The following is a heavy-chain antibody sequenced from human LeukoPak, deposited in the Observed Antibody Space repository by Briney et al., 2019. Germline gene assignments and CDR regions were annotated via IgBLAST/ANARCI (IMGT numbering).Heavy chain of an antibody. CDR2: ISYDGSNK. J-gene: IGHJ4*02. CDR1: GFTFSSYD. V-gene: IGHV3-30*01. CDR3: ARDSEKGAPTFDY. Sequence: PGGSLRLSCAASGFTFSSYDMHWVRQAPGKGLEWVAVISYDGSNKYYADSVKGRFTISRDNSKNTLYLQMNSLRAEDTAVYYCARDSEKGAPTFDYWGQGTLVTVSS. D-gene: IGHD1-26*01.